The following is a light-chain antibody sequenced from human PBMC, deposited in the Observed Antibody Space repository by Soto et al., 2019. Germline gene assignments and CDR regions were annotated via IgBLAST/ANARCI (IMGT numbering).Light chain of an antibody. Sequence: EIVMTQSPATLSVSPGERATLSCRASQSISSSLAWYQQNPGQAPRLLIYGASTRATGIPARFSGSGSGTEFTLTISSVQSEDFAVYYCQQYSDWPPITFGQGTRLEIK. CDR3: QQYSDWPPIT. V-gene: IGKV3-15*01. CDR1: QSISSS. CDR2: GAS. J-gene: IGKJ5*01.